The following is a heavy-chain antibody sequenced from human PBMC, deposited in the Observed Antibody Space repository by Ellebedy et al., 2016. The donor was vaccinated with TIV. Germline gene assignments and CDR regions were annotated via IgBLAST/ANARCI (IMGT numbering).Heavy chain of an antibody. Sequence: AASVKVSCKASGYHFPNYGVSWVRQAPGQGLEWVGWISAYNGNTKYGQKFQGRISLTTDTSMGTAYMELRSLRSDDTGVYFCARDVPADAAALLDYWGQGTRVTVSS. CDR3: ARDVPADAAALLDY. CDR1: GYHFPNYG. J-gene: IGHJ4*02. V-gene: IGHV1-18*04. CDR2: ISAYNGNT. D-gene: IGHD2-2*01.